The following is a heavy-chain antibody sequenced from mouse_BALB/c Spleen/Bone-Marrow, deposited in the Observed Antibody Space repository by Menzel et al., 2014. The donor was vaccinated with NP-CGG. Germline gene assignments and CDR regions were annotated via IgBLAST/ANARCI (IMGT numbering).Heavy chain of an antibody. CDR3: ARYGKVRNAMDY. D-gene: IGHD2-14*01. J-gene: IGHJ4*01. CDR2: ISTYYGDA. Sequence: VQRQQSRAELVRTGVSVKISCKCSGYTFTDYAMHWVKQSHAKSLEWIGVISTYYGDASYNQKFNGKATMTVDRSSSTAYMELARLTSEDSAIYYCARYGKVRNAMDYLGQGTSVTVSS. CDR1: GYTFTDYA. V-gene: IGHV1S137*01.